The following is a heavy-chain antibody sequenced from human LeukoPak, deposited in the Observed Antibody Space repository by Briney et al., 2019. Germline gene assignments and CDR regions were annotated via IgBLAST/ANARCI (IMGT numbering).Heavy chain of an antibody. CDR2: IYGGSNI. J-gene: IGHJ6*03. CDR3: ARGVRGDCRSTSCYVLYYYYYMDV. D-gene: IGHD2-2*01. CDR1: GFNVNYNY. V-gene: IGHV3-53*05. Sequence: GGSLRLSCAASGFNVNYNYVNWVRQAPGKGLEWVSVIYGGSNIFYADSVRGRFTISRDFYSDTLYLEMNSLRVEDTAIYYCARGVRGDCRSTSCYVLYYYYYMDVWGEGTSVTVSS.